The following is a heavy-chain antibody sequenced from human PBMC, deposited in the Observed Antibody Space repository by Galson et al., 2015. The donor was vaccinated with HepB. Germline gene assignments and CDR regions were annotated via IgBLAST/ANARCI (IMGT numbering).Heavy chain of an antibody. CDR1: GGSITSSSTYY. V-gene: IGHV4-39*01. J-gene: IGHJ4*02. Sequence: ETLSLTCTVSGGSITSSSTYYWAWVRQPPGRGLEWIGSVDYSGNTYYTSSLKSRVTISVDASKNQFSLKLNSVTAADTAVFYCARHGHSGNFDYWGQGTLVTVSS. D-gene: IGHD3-10*01. CDR2: VDYSGNT. CDR3: ARHGHSGNFDY.